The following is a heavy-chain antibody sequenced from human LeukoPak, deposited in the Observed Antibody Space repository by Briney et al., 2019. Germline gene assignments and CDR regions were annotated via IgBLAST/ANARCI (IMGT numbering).Heavy chain of an antibody. J-gene: IGHJ4*02. D-gene: IGHD3-9*01. CDR1: GFNFSSYA. CDR3: AKIPFNDILYYFDY. Sequence: GGSLRLSCTASGFNFSSYAMTWVRQAPGKGLEWVSAISGSGDSTYYVDSVEGRFTISRDNSKNTLHLQMNSLRAEDTAVYYCAKIPFNDILYYFDYWGQGTLVTVSS. CDR2: ISGSGDST. V-gene: IGHV3-23*01.